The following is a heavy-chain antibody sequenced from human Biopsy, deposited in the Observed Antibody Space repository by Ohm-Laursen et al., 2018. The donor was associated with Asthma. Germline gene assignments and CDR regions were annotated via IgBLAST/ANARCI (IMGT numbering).Heavy chain of an antibody. CDR2: VYYSGSN. D-gene: IGHD6-19*01. CDR3: ARGVDRVAGLLDHFDS. J-gene: IGHJ4*02. Sequence: TLSLTSTVSGGSINTFYWSCIRQPPGKGLDSIGNVYYSGSNNYNPALKGRVTISIDASKNQFSLKLTSVTAADTAVYYCARGVDRVAGLLDHFDSWGQGTLVTVSS. CDR1: GGSINTFY. V-gene: IGHV4-59*01.